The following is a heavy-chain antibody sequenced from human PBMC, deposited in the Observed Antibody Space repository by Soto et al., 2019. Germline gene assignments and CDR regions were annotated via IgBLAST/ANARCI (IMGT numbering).Heavy chain of an antibody. CDR2: IYYSGST. CDR3: AREMSYYGMDV. CDR1: GGSISSYY. V-gene: IGHV4-59*01. Sequence: SETLSLTCSASGGSISSYYWSWIRQPPGKGLEWIGYIYYSGSTNYNPSLKSRVTISVDTSKNQFSLKLSPVTAADTAVYYCAREMSYYGMDVWGQGTTVTSP. J-gene: IGHJ6*02.